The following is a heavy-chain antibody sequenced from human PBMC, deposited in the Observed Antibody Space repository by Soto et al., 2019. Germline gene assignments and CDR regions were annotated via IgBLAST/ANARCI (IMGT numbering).Heavy chain of an antibody. D-gene: IGHD3-3*01. J-gene: IGHJ6*02. CDR3: ARANYDFWSGSSNYFGMDV. V-gene: IGHV3-21*05. CDR2: IGVSSSSI. CDR1: GFTFSSYS. Sequence: GGSLRLSCAASGFTFSSYSMNWVRQAPGKGLEWVSYIGVSSSSIYYADSVQGRFTISRDNARNSLYLQMDSLGAEDTAVYYCARANYDFWSGSSNYFGMDVWGQGTTVTVSS.